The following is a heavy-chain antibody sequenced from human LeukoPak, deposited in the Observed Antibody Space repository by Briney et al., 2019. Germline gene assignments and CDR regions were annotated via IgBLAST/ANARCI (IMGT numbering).Heavy chain of an antibody. CDR3: ATSGNYYLKY. CDR1: GFTFSNYM. CDR2: IKSDGITI. D-gene: IGHD1-26*01. V-gene: IGHV3-74*01. Sequence: PGGSLRLSCAASGFTFSNYMMHWVRQAPGKGLVWVSRIKSDGITITYADSVKGRFTISRDNAKNALSLQMNSLRDEDTAVYYCATSGNYYLKYWGQGTLVTVSS. J-gene: IGHJ4*02.